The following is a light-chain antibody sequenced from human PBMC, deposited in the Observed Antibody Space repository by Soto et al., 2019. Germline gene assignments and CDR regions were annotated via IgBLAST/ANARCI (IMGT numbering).Light chain of an antibody. J-gene: IGKJ4*01. CDR2: GAS. CDR3: QQYNDWPPA. V-gene: IGKV3-15*01. CDR1: QSVSSK. Sequence: ETVMRQSPATVSLSPGERATLSCRASQSVSSKLVWYQQKPGQAPRFLIYGASTRATGIPARFRGSGSGTEFTLTIDSLQSEDFAVYYCQQYNDWPPAFGGGTKVDIK.